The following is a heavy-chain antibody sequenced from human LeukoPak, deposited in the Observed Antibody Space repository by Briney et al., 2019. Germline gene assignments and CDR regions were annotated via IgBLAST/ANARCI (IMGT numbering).Heavy chain of an antibody. D-gene: IGHD3-22*01. V-gene: IGHV5-51*01. CDR1: GYSFTSYW. Sequence: GEPLKISCKGSGYSFTSYWIGWVRQMPGKGLEWMGIIYPGDSDTRYSPSFQGQVTISADKSISTAYLQWSSLKASDTAIYYCASQYYDSSGYYQNDAFDIWGQGTMVTVSS. CDR2: IYPGDSDT. J-gene: IGHJ3*02. CDR3: ASQYYDSSGYYQNDAFDI.